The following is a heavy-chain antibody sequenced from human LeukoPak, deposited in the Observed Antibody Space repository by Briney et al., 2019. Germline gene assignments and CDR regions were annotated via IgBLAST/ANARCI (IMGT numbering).Heavy chain of an antibody. V-gene: IGHV3-23*01. CDR1: GFTFSSYA. D-gene: IGHD3-10*01. CDR2: ISGSGGST. Sequence: GGSLRLSCAASGFTFSSYAMSWVRQAPGKGLEWVSAISGSGGSTYYADSVKGRFTISRDNSKNTLYLQMNSLRAEDTAVYYCAGKLRFGEFFDYWGQGTLVTVSS. J-gene: IGHJ4*02. CDR3: AGKLRFGEFFDY.